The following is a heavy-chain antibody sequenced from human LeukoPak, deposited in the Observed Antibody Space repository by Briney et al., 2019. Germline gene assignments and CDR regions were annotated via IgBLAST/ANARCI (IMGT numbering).Heavy chain of an antibody. Sequence: SETLSLTCSVSGASSISYYWSWIRQPPGKGLEWIGYIYTSGNTNYNPSLKSRVTISVDTSKNQFSLRLSSVTAADTGVYYCARTLSQSQFDYWGQGTLVSVSS. CDR1: GASSISYY. V-gene: IGHV4-4*09. CDR2: IYTSGNT. CDR3: ARTLSQSQFDY. J-gene: IGHJ4*02.